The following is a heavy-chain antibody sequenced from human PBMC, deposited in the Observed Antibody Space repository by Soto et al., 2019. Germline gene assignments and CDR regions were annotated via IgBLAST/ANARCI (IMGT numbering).Heavy chain of an antibody. J-gene: IGHJ5*02. Sequence: SETLSLTCTVSGGSISSYYWSWIRQPPGKGLEWIGEIYHSGSTNYNPSLKSRVTISVDTSKNQFSLKLSSVTAADTAVYYCARWGKLERRANWFDPWGQGTLVTVSS. V-gene: IGHV4-59*12. D-gene: IGHD1-1*01. CDR2: IYHSGST. CDR1: GGSISSYY. CDR3: ARWGKLERRANWFDP.